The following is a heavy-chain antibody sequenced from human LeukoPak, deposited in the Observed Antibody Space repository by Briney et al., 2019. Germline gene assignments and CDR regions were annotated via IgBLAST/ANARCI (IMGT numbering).Heavy chain of an antibody. CDR1: GFTFGDHA. V-gene: IGHV3-49*04. J-gene: IGHJ4*02. CDR2: IRSKPDGGTT. CDR3: TTFIVVVPAAIAHPFDY. D-gene: IGHD2-2*02. Sequence: PGGSLRLSCTASGFTFGDHAMSWVRQAPGKGLEWVGFIRSKPDGGTTEYAASVKGRFSISRDDSKSIAYLQMNSLKTEDTAVYYCTTFIVVVPAAIAHPFDYWGQGTLVTVSS.